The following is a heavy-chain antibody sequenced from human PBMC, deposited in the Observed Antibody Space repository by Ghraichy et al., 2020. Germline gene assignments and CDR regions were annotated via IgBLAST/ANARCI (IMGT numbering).Heavy chain of an antibody. Sequence: SQTLSLTCTVSGGSISSYYWSWIRQPPGKGLEWIGYIYYSGSTNYNPSLKSRVTISVDTSKNQFSLKLSSVTAADTAVYYCAGSYGDYDGYFKHWGQGTLVTVSS. J-gene: IGHJ1*01. CDR1: GGSISSYY. CDR2: IYYSGST. V-gene: IGHV4-59*01. D-gene: IGHD4-17*01. CDR3: AGSYGDYDGYFKH.